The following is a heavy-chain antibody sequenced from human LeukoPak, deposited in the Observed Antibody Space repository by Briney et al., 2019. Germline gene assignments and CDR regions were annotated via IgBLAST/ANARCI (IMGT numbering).Heavy chain of an antibody. CDR3: ARDAIPYCSSTSCSGGNWFDP. D-gene: IGHD2-2*01. V-gene: IGHV1-69*01. CDR1: GGTFSSYA. Sequence: GSSVKVSCKASGGTFSSYAISWVRRAPGQGLEWMGGIIPIFGTANYAQKFQGRVTITADESTSTAYMELSSLRSEDTAVYYCARDAIPYCSSTSCSGGNWFDPWGQGTLVTVSS. J-gene: IGHJ5*02. CDR2: IIPIFGTA.